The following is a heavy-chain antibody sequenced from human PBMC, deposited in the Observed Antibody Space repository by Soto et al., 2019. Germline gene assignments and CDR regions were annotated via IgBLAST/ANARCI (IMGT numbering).Heavy chain of an antibody. CDR2: IWHDGRKK. Sequence: QLQLVESGGGVVHPGRSLRLSCAAAGLNFERFGIHWVRQAPGKGLEWVAVIWHDGRKKLYADSVKGRFSISRDNFKNMVYLDVTDPRPADTARYYCWRDPAGDSNMCLSPGGFDPWGQGTLVTVAS. J-gene: IGHJ5*02. CDR1: GLNFERFG. V-gene: IGHV3-33*03. D-gene: IGHD4-4*01. CDR3: WRDPAGDSNMCLSPGGFDP.